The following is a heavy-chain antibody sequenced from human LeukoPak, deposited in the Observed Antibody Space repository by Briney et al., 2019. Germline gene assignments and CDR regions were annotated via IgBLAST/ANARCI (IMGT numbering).Heavy chain of an antibody. CDR1: GYTFTSYD. CDR3: ARVFYDFWSGYLANAFDI. V-gene: IGHV1-8*01. CDR2: MNPNSGNT. Sequence: GASVKVSCKASGYTFTSYDINWVRQATGQGLECMGWMNPNSGNTGYAQKFQGRVTMTRNTSISTAYMELSSLRSEDTAVYYCARVFYDFWSGYLANAFDIWGQGTMVTVSS. D-gene: IGHD3-3*01. J-gene: IGHJ3*02.